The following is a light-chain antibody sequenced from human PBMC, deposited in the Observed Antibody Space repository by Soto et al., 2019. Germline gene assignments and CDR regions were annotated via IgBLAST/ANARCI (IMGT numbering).Light chain of an antibody. Sequence: EIVLTQSPGTLSLSPGERATLSCRASQSVSSSYLAWYQQQPGQAPRLLIYGASRRATCIPGRFSGSGAGTDFTLTSSRLEPEDFAVYYCQQYGSSSLTFGQGTKVEIK. CDR2: GAS. J-gene: IGKJ1*01. CDR3: QQYGSSSLT. V-gene: IGKV3-20*01. CDR1: QSVSSSY.